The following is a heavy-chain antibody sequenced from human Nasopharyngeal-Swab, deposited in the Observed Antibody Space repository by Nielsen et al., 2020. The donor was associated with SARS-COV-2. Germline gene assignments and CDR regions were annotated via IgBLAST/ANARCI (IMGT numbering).Heavy chain of an antibody. V-gene: IGHV3-23*01. CDR3: AKDSGLSGWSGADAFDI. Sequence: GASLKISCAASGFTFSSDAMSWVRQAPGKGLEWVSAISVSGGSTYYADSVKGRFTISRDNSKNALYLQMNSLRAEDTAVYYCAKDSGLSGWSGADAFDIWGQGTMFIVSS. CDR2: ISVSGGST. J-gene: IGHJ3*02. CDR1: GFTFSSDA. D-gene: IGHD6-19*01.